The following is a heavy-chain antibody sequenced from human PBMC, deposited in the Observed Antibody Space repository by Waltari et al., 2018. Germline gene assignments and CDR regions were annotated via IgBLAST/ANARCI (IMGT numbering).Heavy chain of an antibody. Sequence: QVQLVQSGAEVKKPGASVKVYCKASGYTFTSYAMHWVRQAPGQRLEWRGWINAGNGNTKYSQKFQGRVTITRDTSASTAYMELSSLRSEDTAVYYCARAPDRPSLYYYGMDVWGQGTTVTVSS. D-gene: IGHD2-2*01. J-gene: IGHJ6*02. CDR1: GYTFTSYA. V-gene: IGHV1-3*01. CDR2: INAGNGNT. CDR3: ARAPDRPSLYYYGMDV.